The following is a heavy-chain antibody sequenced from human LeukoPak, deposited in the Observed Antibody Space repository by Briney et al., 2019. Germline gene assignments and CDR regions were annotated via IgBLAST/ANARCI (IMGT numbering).Heavy chain of an antibody. J-gene: IGHJ3*02. V-gene: IGHV3-48*01. Sequence: GGSLRLSCAASGFTFSSYSMNWVRQAPGKGLEWVSYISSSSSTIYYADSVKGRFTISRDNAKNSLYLQMNSLRAEDTAVYYCARDGGSYRLDAFDIWGQGTMVTVSA. CDR1: GFTFSSYS. D-gene: IGHD1-26*01. CDR2: ISSSSSTI. CDR3: ARDGGSYRLDAFDI.